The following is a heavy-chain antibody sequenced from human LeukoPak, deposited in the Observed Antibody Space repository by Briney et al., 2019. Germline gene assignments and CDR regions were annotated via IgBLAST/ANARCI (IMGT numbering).Heavy chain of an antibody. CDR1: GGSISSSDYY. V-gene: IGHV4-39*01. CDR2: ISYSGTS. D-gene: IGHD3-22*01. J-gene: IGHJ6*03. CDR3: ARLIHSYYYDSSGYYPYYYMDV. Sequence: SETLSLTCTVSGGSISSSDYYWGLIRQPPGKGLEWIGRISYSGTSYYNPSLKRRITISVDTSNNQFSLKMTSVTAADTAVYFCARLIHSYYYDSSGYYPYYYMDVWGKGTTVTVS.